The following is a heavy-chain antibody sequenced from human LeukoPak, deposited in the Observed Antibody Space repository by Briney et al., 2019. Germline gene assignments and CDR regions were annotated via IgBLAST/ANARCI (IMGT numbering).Heavy chain of an antibody. J-gene: IGHJ4*02. CDR3: ARAPIYCTNGVCHRIVDY. D-gene: IGHD2-8*01. CDR1: GGSISSSSYY. V-gene: IGHV4-39*07. Sequence: SETLSLTCTVSGGSISSSSYYWGWIRQPPGKGLEWIGSIYYSGSTYYNPSLKSQVTISVDTSKNQFSLKLSAVTSADTAVYYCARAPIYCTNGVCHRIVDYWGQGTLVTVSS. CDR2: IYYSGST.